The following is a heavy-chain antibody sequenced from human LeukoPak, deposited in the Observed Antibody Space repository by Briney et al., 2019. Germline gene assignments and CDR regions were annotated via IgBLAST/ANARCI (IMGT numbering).Heavy chain of an antibody. CDR1: GGTFSSYA. J-gene: IGHJ6*02. V-gene: IGHV1-69*04. Sequence: SVKVSCKASGGTFSSYATSWVRQAPGQGLEWMGRIIPIFGIANYAQKFQGRVTITADKSTSTAYMELSSLRSEDTAVYYCARDSTRYYDFWSDYYYYGMDVWGQGTTVTVSS. CDR2: IIPIFGIA. D-gene: IGHD3-3*01. CDR3: ARDSTRYYDFWSDYYYYGMDV.